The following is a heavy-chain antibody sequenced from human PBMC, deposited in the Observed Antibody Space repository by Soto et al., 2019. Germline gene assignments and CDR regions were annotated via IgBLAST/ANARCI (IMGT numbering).Heavy chain of an antibody. CDR2: INTDGTSI. J-gene: IGHJ4*02. Sequence: EVQLVESGGVLVQPGGSLRLSCAASGFSFSTYWMHWVRQAPGKGLVWVSNINTDGTSINYADSVKGRFTISRDNAKNTVYLQMNSLRAEDTALYYFVRAIGGGEAYWGQGTLVTVSS. V-gene: IGHV3-74*01. CDR1: GFSFSTYW. CDR3: VRAIGGGEAY. D-gene: IGHD3-10*01.